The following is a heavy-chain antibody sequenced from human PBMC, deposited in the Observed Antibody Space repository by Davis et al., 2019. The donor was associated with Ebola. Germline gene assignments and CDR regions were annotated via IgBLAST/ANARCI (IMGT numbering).Heavy chain of an antibody. CDR2: IKTDGSMT. D-gene: IGHD1-1*01. CDR1: GFTFSSHW. CDR3: VRGNVDINPGWFDP. Sequence: PGGSLRLSCAASGFTFSSHWMDCVRQAPGKGLMWVSRIKTDGSMTRYADSVKGRFTISRDDAKNTMYLQMDSLRAEDTAVYYCVRGNVDINPGWFDPWGQGTLVTVSS. J-gene: IGHJ5*02. V-gene: IGHV3-74*01.